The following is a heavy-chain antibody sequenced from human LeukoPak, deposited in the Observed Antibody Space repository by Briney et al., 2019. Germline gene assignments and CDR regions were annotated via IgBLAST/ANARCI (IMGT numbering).Heavy chain of an antibody. CDR2: MYHTGSS. Sequence: PSETLSLTCTVSGDSISSSNWWTWVRQPPGKGLEWIGYMYHTGSSIYSPSLKSRLTISVDTSKNQFTLNLSSMTAADTAVYYCAGDQGGSAHRHAFDIWGQGTLVTVSS. J-gene: IGHJ3*02. CDR1: GDSISSSNW. V-gene: IGHV4-4*02. D-gene: IGHD1-26*01. CDR3: AGDQGGSAHRHAFDI.